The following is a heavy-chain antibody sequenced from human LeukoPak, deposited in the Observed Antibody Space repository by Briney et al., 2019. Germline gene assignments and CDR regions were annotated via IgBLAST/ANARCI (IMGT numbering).Heavy chain of an antibody. V-gene: IGHV1-2*02. J-gene: IGHJ6*02. CDR2: INPNSGGT. CDR1: GYTVIGYY. CDR3: ARSRLPAAPYGMDV. Sequence: GASVNVSCKASGYTVIGYYMHWVRQAPGQGLEWMGWINPNSGGTNYAQKFQGRVTMTRDTSISTAYMELSRLRSDDTAVYYCARSRLPAAPYGMDVWGQGTTVTVSS. D-gene: IGHD2-2*01.